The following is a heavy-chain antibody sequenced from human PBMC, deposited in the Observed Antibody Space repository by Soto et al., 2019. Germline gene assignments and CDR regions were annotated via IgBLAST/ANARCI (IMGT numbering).Heavy chain of an antibody. CDR2: VNSDGSYT. V-gene: IGHV3-74*01. Sequence: GGSLRLSCAASGFTFSSYWMHWVRQAPGKGLVWVSHVNSDGSYTSYADSVKGRFTISRDNAKDTLYLQMNSLRAEDTALYYCARGDRCMGGTCYPVGYSGMDVWGQGPTGTVSS. D-gene: IGHD2-15*01. J-gene: IGHJ6*02. CDR1: GFTFSSYW. CDR3: ARGDRCMGGTCYPVGYSGMDV.